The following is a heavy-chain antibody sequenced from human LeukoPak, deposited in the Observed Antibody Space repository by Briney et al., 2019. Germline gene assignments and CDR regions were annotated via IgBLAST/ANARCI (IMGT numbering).Heavy chain of an antibody. CDR2: INPNSGGT. J-gene: IGHJ4*02. CDR3: ARDGADRIAVAGTGSGSDY. CDR1: GYTFTGYY. V-gene: IGHV1-2*06. Sequence: ASVKVSCKASGYTFTGYYMHWVRQAPGQGLEWMGRINPNSGGTNYAQKFQGRVTMTRDTSISTAYMELSRLRSDDTAVYYCARDGADRIAVAGTGSGSDYWGQGTLVTVSS. D-gene: IGHD6-19*01.